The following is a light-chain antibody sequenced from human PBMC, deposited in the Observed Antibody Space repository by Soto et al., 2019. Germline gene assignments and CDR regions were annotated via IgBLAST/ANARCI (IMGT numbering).Light chain of an antibody. CDR2: ATS. CDR3: QQTYSSPWT. V-gene: IGKV1-39*01. CDR1: QGVSKY. J-gene: IGKJ1*01. Sequence: DIQLTQSPSSLSASVGDRVTITCRGSQGVSKYLNWYQQKPGRAPMLLIYATSNLQHGVPSRFSGNGSGPNFTLTIASLQPEDLGIYYCQQTYSSPWTFDQGTRVAIK.